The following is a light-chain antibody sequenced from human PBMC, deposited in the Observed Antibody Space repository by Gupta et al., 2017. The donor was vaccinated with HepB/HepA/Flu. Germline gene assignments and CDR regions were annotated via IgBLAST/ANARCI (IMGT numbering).Light chain of an antibody. CDR1: PSACSN. J-gene: IGKJ4*01. Sequence: EIVMEPSPAPLSVSPGQRATLSCRASPSACSNIAWSQQKPGQGPRLTIHGASTRATGTPARSSGSGSGTEXTRTISXLQSEPYAVYYCQHCKNWPALTFGXGTRVENK. CDR3: QHCKNWPALT. CDR2: GAS. V-gene: IGKV3-15*01.